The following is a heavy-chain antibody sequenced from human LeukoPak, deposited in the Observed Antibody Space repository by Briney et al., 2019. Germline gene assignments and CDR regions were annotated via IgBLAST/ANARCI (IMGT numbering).Heavy chain of an antibody. J-gene: IGHJ6*03. D-gene: IGHD6-13*01. CDR3: ARGLAAAGNVYYYYMDV. V-gene: IGHV1-8*03. Sequence: GASLKPSCTASGYPFTSSDINWVRQATGHGLECMGWMNPNSGNTGYAQKFQGRVTITSNTSISTAYMELSSLRSEDTAVYYCARGLAAAGNVYYYYMDVWGKGTTVTVSS. CDR2: MNPNSGNT. CDR1: GYPFTSSD.